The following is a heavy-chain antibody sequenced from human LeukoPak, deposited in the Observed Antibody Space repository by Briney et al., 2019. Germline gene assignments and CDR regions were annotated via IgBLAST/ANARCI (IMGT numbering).Heavy chain of an antibody. V-gene: IGHV4-39*07. Sequence: TSETLSLTCSVSGGSISSSLYFWGWIRQPPGKGLEWIGNIYYTGTTYYNPSLKSRVTISVDTSKNQFSLKLSSVTAADTAVYYCARAVTTKWDYYYMDVWGKGTTVTVSS. J-gene: IGHJ6*03. CDR3: ARAVTTKWDYYYMDV. CDR2: IYYTGTT. D-gene: IGHD4-17*01. CDR1: GGSISSSLYF.